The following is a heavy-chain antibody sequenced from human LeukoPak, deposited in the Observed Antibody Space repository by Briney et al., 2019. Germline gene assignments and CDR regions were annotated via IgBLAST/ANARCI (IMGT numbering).Heavy chain of an antibody. Sequence: GGSLRLSCAASGFTFSSYGMHWVRQAPGKGLEWVAFIRYDGSNKYYADSVKGRFTISRDNSKNTLYLQMNSLRAEDTAVYYCAKVGMKVGLPLLWFGEPKNYYYYMDVWGKGTTVTISS. CDR2: IRYDGSNK. J-gene: IGHJ6*03. D-gene: IGHD3-10*01. V-gene: IGHV3-30*02. CDR3: AKVGMKVGLPLLWFGEPKNYYYYMDV. CDR1: GFTFSSYG.